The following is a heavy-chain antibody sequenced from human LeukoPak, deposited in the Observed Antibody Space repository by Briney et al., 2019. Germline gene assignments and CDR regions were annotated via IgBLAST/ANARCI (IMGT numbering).Heavy chain of an antibody. D-gene: IGHD1-26*01. J-gene: IGHJ4*02. Sequence: GGSLRLPCAASAFTFNTYWMHWVRQVPGRGLEWVSRINGDESSTNYADSVKGRFTISRDNAKDTLYLHMNSLTAEDTAVYYCARGAKWAYYFDYWGQGTLVTVSS. CDR1: AFTFNTYW. V-gene: IGHV3-74*01. CDR2: INGDESST. CDR3: ARGAKWAYYFDY.